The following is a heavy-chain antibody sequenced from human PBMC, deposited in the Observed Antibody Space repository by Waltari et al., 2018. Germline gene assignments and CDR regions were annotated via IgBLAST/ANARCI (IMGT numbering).Heavy chain of an antibody. CDR3: ASDSSGYGFDY. J-gene: IGHJ4*02. V-gene: IGHV3-33*01. D-gene: IGHD3-22*01. Sequence: QVQLVESGGGVVQPGRSLRLSCAASGFTFSSYGMPLVRQASGKGLEWVAVIWYDGSNKYYADSVKGRFTISRDNSKNTLYLQMNSLRAEDTAVYYCASDSSGYGFDYWGQGTLVTVSS. CDR1: GFTFSSYG. CDR2: IWYDGSNK.